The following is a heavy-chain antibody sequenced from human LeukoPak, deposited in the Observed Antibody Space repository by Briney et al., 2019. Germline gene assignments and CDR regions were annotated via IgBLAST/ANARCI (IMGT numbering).Heavy chain of an antibody. CDR3: AHSPLSRYYGSGSYSYYYYMDV. J-gene: IGHJ6*03. CDR2: IYWNDDK. V-gene: IGHV2-5*01. Sequence: SGPTLVKPTQTPTLTCTFSGFSLSTSGVGVGWIRQPPGKALEWLALIYWNDDKRYSPSLKSRLTITKDTSKNQVVLTMTNMDPVDTATYYCAHSPLSRYYGSGSYSYYYYMDVWGKGTTVTVSS. D-gene: IGHD3-10*01. CDR1: GFSLSTSGVG.